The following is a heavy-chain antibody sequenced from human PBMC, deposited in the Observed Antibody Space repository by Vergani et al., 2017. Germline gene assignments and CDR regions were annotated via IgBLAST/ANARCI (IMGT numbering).Heavy chain of an antibody. CDR3: AKPSYPVLTGYGYYGMDV. CDR2: ISYDGSNK. CDR1: GFTFSSYG. V-gene: IGHV3-30*18. J-gene: IGHJ6*02. Sequence: QVQLVESGGGVVQPGRSLRLSCAASGFTFSSYGMHWVRQAPGKGLEWVAVISYDGSNKYYADSVKGRFTISRDNSKNTLYLQMNSLRAEDTAVYYCAKPSYPVLTGYGYYGMDVWGQGTTVTVSS. D-gene: IGHD3-9*01.